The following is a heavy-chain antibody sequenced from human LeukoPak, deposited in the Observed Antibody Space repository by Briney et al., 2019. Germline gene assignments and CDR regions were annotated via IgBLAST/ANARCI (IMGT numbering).Heavy chain of an antibody. CDR2: ISSSSSYI. CDR1: GFTFSSYS. V-gene: IGHV3-21*01. Sequence: GSLSLSCAASGFTFSSYSMNWVRQAPGRGLGWVSFISSSSSYIYYADSVKGRFTISRDNAKNSLYLQMNSLRAEDTAVYYCARDGIAAAGPSPYRTYFDYWGQGTLVTVSS. J-gene: IGHJ4*02. CDR3: ARDGIAAAGPSPYRTYFDY. D-gene: IGHD6-13*01.